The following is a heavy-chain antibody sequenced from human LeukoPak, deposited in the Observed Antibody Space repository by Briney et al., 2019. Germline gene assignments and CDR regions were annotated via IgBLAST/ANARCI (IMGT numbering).Heavy chain of an antibody. CDR2: INPNTGGT. J-gene: IGHJ6*03. CDR3: ARFYSGYGNYYYYMDV. V-gene: IGHV1-2*02. Sequence: ASVKVSCKASGYNFTGYYLHWVRQAPGQGLEWMEWINPNTGGTNYAQKFQGRVTMTRDTSISTAYMELSRLRSDDTAVYYCARFYSGYGNYYYYMDVWGKGTTVTVSS. CDR1: GYNFTGYY. D-gene: IGHD5-12*01.